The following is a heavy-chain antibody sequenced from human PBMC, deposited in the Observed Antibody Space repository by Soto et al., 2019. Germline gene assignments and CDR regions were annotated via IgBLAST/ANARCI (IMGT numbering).Heavy chain of an antibody. CDR1: GFTVSSNY. Sequence: PGWSLRLSCAASGFTVSSNYMSWVRQAPGKGLEWVSVIYSGGSTYYADSVKGRFTISRDNSKNTLYLQMNSLRAEDTAVYYCARDLNPAFSGIDDYWGQGTLVTVSS. CDR3: ARDLNPAFSGIDDY. V-gene: IGHV3-53*01. D-gene: IGHD1-26*01. J-gene: IGHJ4*02. CDR2: IYSGGST.